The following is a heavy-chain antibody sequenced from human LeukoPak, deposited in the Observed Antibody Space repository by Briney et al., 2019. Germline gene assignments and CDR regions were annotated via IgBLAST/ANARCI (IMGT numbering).Heavy chain of an antibody. D-gene: IGHD5-24*01. Sequence: SETLSLTCTVSGGSISSGSYYWSWIRQPAGKGLEWIGRIYTSGSTNYNPSLKSRVTISVDTSKNQFSLKLSSVTAADTAVYYCARRDGYNSFDYWGQGTLVTVSS. J-gene: IGHJ4*02. CDR1: GGSISSGSYY. V-gene: IGHV4-61*02. CDR3: ARRDGYNSFDY. CDR2: IYTSGST.